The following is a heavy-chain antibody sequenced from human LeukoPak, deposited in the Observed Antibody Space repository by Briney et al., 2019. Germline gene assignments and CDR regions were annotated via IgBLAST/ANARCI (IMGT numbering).Heavy chain of an antibody. CDR3: ARDRYYGSGRYNYFDY. V-gene: IGHV3-30*19. Sequence: GGSLRLSCAASGFTFSSHGMHWVRQAPGKGLEWVAVISYDGSNKDHADSVKGRFTISRDNSKNTLYLQMNSLRAEDTAVYYCARDRYYGSGRYNYFDYWGQGTLVTVSS. CDR2: ISYDGSNK. CDR1: GFTFSSHG. D-gene: IGHD3-10*01. J-gene: IGHJ4*02.